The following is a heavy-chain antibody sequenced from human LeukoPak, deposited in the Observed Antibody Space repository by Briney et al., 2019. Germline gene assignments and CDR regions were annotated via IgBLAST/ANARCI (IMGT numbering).Heavy chain of an antibody. CDR3: ARRRPAPMVNLEEDVQYYMDV. CDR2: INYGGST. J-gene: IGHJ6*03. V-gene: IGHV4-59*08. Sequence: SETLSLICSVSGGSLSDDYWSWIRQPPGKALEWIGYINYGGSTNYNPSLKSRVTMSVDTSKNQFSLNLSSVSAADTAVYYCARRRPAPMVNLEEDVQYYMDVWGSGTTVTVSS. CDR1: GGSLSDDY. D-gene: IGHD5-18*01.